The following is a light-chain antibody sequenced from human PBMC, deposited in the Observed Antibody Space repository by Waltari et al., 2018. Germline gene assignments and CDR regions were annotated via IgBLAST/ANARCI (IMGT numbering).Light chain of an antibody. CDR2: KDS. V-gene: IGLV3-1*01. J-gene: IGLJ2*01. CDR1: KLGDKY. Sequence: SYELTQPPSVSVSPGQTASITCSGDKLGDKYACWYQQKPGQSPVLVIYKDSKRPSGSPERFSGSNSGNTATLTISGTQAMDEADYYCQAWDSTYVVFGGGTKLTVL. CDR3: QAWDSTYVV.